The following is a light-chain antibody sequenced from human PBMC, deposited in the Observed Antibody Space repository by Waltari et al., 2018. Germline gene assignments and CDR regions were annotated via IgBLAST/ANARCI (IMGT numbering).Light chain of an antibody. CDR3: QQYDHWPQYI. Sequence: ELVMTQSPVTLSVSPGERATLSCRASQSVSSKLAWYQQKPGQAPRLLIYDASTRAAGIPVRFAGSGSGTEFTLSISSVESEDFALYYCQQYDHWPQYIFGQGTKLQIK. CDR1: QSVSSK. V-gene: IGKV3-15*01. CDR2: DAS. J-gene: IGKJ2*01.